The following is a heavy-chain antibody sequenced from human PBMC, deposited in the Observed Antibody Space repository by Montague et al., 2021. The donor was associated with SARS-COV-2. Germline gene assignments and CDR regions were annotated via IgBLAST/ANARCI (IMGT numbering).Heavy chain of an antibody. J-gene: IGHJ5*01. CDR3: ARDHERVGWPLDS. V-gene: IGHV3-23*01. CDR1: GFIFNDYA. D-gene: IGHD2-2*01. CDR2: TSGSGGGT. Sequence: SLSLSCSASGFIFNDYAINWVRQTPGKALEWVSATSGSGGGTYYAESVKGRFTTSRDTSKNTVYLQMNSLRLEDTALYFCARDHERVGWPLDSWGQGTLVIVSS.